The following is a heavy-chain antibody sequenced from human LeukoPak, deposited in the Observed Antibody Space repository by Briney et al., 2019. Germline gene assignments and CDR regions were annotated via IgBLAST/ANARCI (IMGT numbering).Heavy chain of an antibody. CDR3: ARVTRSVGETIVGATLDY. CDR1: GFTFDDYD. J-gene: IGHJ4*02. D-gene: IGHD1-26*01. V-gene: IGHV3-20*04. CDR2: INQNGGIT. Sequence: GGTLTLTCAASGFTFDDYDMSWIRQPPGKGLEWISEINQNGGITGNADSVKGRFTISRDNAKNSLYLQMNSLRAEDTALYYCARVTRSVGETIVGATLDYWGQGTLVTVSS.